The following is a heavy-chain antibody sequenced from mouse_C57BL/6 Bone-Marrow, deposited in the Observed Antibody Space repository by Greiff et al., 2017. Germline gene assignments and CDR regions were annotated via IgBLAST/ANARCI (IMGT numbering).Heavy chain of an antibody. V-gene: IGHV2-5*01. CDR3: AKKGANWDGDYAMDY. CDR2: IWRGGST. J-gene: IGHJ4*01. D-gene: IGHD4-1*01. Sequence: VQLQQSGPGLVQPSQSLSITCTASGFSFTSYGVHWVRQSPGKGLEWLGVIWRGGSTDYNAAFMSRLSITKDNSKSQVFFKMNSLQADDTAIYYCAKKGANWDGDYAMDYWGQGTSVTVSS. CDR1: GFSFTSYG.